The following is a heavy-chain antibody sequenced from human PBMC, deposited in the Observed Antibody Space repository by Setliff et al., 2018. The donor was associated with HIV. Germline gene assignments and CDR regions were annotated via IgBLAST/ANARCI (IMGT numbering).Heavy chain of an antibody. Sequence: PSETLSLTCTLYGASFSGYFWSWTRQPPGKGLEWIGEINHAGSTNFNPSLKGRVTISVDMSKRQFSLHLTSVTAADTAVYYCATLSGPVDHWGQGTLVTVSS. D-gene: IGHD3-3*01. J-gene: IGHJ4*02. CDR3: ATLSGPVDH. CDR2: INHAGST. CDR1: GASFSGYF. V-gene: IGHV4-34*01.